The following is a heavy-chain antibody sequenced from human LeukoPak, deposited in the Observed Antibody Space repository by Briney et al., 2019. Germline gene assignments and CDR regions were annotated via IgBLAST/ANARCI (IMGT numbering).Heavy chain of an antibody. CDR1: GYTLTSYG. CDR3: ARDGVAVAETRLPQPNQNFDY. V-gene: IGHV1-18*01. CDR2: ISAYNGNT. J-gene: IGHJ4*02. Sequence: ASVKVSCKASGYTLTSYGISWVRQAPGQGLEWMGWISAYNGNTNYAQKLQGRVTMTTDTSTSTAYMELRSLRSDDTAVYYCARDGVAVAETRLPQPNQNFDYWGQGTLVTVSS. D-gene: IGHD6-19*01.